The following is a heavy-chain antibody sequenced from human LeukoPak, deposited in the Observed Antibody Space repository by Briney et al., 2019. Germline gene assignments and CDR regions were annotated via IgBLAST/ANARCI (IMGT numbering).Heavy chain of an antibody. V-gene: IGHV4-39*01. CDR1: GGSITNNNYY. Sequence: PSETLSLTCTVSGGSITNNNYYWDWIRQPPGKGLEWIGDLYYSGSTHYNPSLKSRVTISVDTSKNQFSLKLNSVTAADTAVYYCARQDTSMVAFDYWGQGTLVTVSS. CDR3: ARQDTSMVAFDY. D-gene: IGHD5-18*01. CDR2: LYYSGST. J-gene: IGHJ4*02.